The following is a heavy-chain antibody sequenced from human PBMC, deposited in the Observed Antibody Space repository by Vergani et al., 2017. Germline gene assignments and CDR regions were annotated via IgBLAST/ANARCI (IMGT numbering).Heavy chain of an antibody. CDR1: GSSFTSYW. CDR2: IYPGDSDT. J-gene: IGHJ4*02. Sequence: EVQLVQSGADVKNPGASLNISCKGSGSSFTSYWIGWVRHLPGKGLEWMGIIYPGDSDTRYIPSFQGQVTISADKSISTAYLQWSSLKASDTAMCYCATTGIVGATTNLSLAYWGQGTLVTVSS. CDR3: ATTGIVGATTNLSLAY. D-gene: IGHD1-26*01. V-gene: IGHV5-51*01.